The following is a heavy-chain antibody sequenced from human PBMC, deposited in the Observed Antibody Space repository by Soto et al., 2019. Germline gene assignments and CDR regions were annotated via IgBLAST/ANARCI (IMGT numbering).Heavy chain of an antibody. Sequence: PGESLTISCTSSGYSFTRYWIGWVRQMPGKGLEWMGIIYPGDSDTRYSPSFQGQVTISADKSISTAYLQWSSLKASDTAMYYCARPSRITGTIDYRGQGTLVTVSS. V-gene: IGHV5-51*01. D-gene: IGHD1-7*01. CDR3: ARPSRITGTIDY. CDR1: GYSFTRYW. CDR2: IYPGDSDT. J-gene: IGHJ4*02.